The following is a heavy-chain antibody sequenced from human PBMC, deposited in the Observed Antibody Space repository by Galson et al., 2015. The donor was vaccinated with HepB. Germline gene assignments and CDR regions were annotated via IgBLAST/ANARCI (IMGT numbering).Heavy chain of an antibody. CDR3: AKDGKQLVLFR. CDR1: GFPFSSYA. Sequence: SLILSCAASGFPFSSYAMSWVRQAPGKGLEWVSAISGSGGSTYYADSVKGRFTISRDNSKNTLYLQMNSLRAEDTAVYYCAKDGKQLVLFRWGQGTLVTVSS. V-gene: IGHV3-23*01. D-gene: IGHD6-6*01. J-gene: IGHJ4*02. CDR2: ISGSGGST.